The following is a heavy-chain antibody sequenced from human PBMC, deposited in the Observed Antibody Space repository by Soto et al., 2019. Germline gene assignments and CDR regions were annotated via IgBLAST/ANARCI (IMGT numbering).Heavy chain of an antibody. CDR3: ARRAHEKRGYSYGSIAAAGLDY. V-gene: IGHV4-39*01. D-gene: IGHD5-18*01. Sequence: SETLSLTCTVSGGSISSSSYYWGWIRQPPGKGQEWIGSIYYSGSNYYNTSLKSRVTISVDTSKNQFSLKLSSVTAADTAVYYCARRAHEKRGYSYGSIAAAGLDYWGQGTLVTVSS. CDR2: IYYSGSN. J-gene: IGHJ4*02. CDR1: GGSISSSSYY.